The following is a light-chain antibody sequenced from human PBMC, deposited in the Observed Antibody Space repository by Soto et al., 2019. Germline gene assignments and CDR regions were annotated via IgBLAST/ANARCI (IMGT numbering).Light chain of an antibody. Sequence: DIQMTQSPSFVSASVGDKITITCRASQDISHWFAWYQQTPGKAPKLLISVPSSFQSGVPSTSTLQSGVPSRFSGVGSGTDFTLTISGLQPEDFATYYCQQSHSFPYTFGQGTKLEIK. V-gene: IGKV1-12*01. CDR3: QQSHSFPYT. J-gene: IGKJ2*01. CDR2: VPS. CDR1: QDISHW.